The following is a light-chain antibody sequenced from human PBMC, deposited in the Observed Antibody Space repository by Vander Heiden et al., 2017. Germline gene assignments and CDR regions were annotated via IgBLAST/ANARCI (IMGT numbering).Light chain of an antibody. CDR2: DAS. J-gene: IGKJ4*01. CDR1: QSVSSH. V-gene: IGKV3-11*01. CDR3: QQRSNGPPRVT. Sequence: EIVLTQSPATLSLSPGERATLSCRASQSVSSHLAWYQQKPGQAPRLLIYDASNRATGIPARFSGSGSGTDFTLTISSLEPEDFAVYYCQQRSNGPPRVTFGGGTKVEIK.